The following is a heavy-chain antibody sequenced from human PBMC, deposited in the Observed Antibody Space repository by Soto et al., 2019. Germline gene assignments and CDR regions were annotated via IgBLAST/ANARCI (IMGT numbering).Heavy chain of an antibody. CDR3: ARGELLSPFYYYYGMDV. CDR2: INPNSGGT. J-gene: IGHJ6*02. CDR1: GYNFTGYY. D-gene: IGHD3-10*01. Sequence: ASVKVSCKASGYNFTGYYMHWVRQAPGQGLEWMGWINPNSGGTNYAQKFQGWVTMTRDTSISTAYMELSRLRSDDTAVYYCARGELLSPFYYYYGMDVWGQATTVTVSS. V-gene: IGHV1-2*04.